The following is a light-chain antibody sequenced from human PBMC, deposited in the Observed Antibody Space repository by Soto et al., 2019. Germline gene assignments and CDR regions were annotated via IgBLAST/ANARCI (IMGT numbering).Light chain of an antibody. CDR1: SSDVGSFNR. CDR2: EVT. J-gene: IGLJ3*02. CDR3: ASYTTGRVWV. V-gene: IGLV2-18*02. Sequence: QSALTQPPSVSGSPGQSVTISCTGTSSDVGSFNRVSWYQQPPGTAPKLIICEVTNRPSGVPVRFSGSKSANMASLTISGLQAEDEADYYCASYTTGRVWVFGGGTQLTVL.